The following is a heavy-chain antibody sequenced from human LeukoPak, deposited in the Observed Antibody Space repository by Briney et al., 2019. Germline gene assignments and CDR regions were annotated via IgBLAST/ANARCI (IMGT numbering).Heavy chain of an antibody. CDR1: GFTFSNYG. J-gene: IGHJ4*02. D-gene: IGHD2/OR15-2a*01. Sequence: GGSLRLSCAASGFTFSNYGMHWVRQAPGKGLEWVAVISYDGSHKYYADSVKGRFTISRDNSKNTLYLQMNSLRAEDTAVYYCAKGGLNISPDYWGQGTLVTVSS. CDR3: AKGGLNISPDY. CDR2: ISYDGSHK. V-gene: IGHV3-30*18.